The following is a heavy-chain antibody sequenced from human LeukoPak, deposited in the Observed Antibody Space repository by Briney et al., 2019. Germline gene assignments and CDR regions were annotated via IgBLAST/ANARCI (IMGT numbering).Heavy chain of an antibody. J-gene: IGHJ4*02. CDR3: ARVLGYSGYDLAY. CDR2: TRNKANSYTT. Sequence: GGSLRLSCAASGFTFSDHYMDWVRQAPGKGPEWVGRTRNKANSYTTEYAASVKGRFTISRDDSKNSLYLQMNSLKTEDTAVYYCARVLGYSGYDLAYWGQGTLVTVSS. V-gene: IGHV3-72*01. D-gene: IGHD5-12*01. CDR1: GFTFSDHY.